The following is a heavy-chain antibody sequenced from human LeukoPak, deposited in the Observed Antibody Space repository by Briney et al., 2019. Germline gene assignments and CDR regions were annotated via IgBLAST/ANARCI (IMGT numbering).Heavy chain of an antibody. Sequence: SETLSVICTVSGGSISSFYWTWIRQPPGKGLEWVGHVDSSGSIHYSPSLKSRVTISLDTSKNQFSLKLTSVTAADTAVYYCARDRGVTTYFYYGLDVWGQGTTVTVSS. V-gene: IGHV4-59*01. CDR1: GGSISSFY. CDR3: ARDRGVTTYFYYGLDV. J-gene: IGHJ6*02. CDR2: VDSSGSI. D-gene: IGHD4-17*01.